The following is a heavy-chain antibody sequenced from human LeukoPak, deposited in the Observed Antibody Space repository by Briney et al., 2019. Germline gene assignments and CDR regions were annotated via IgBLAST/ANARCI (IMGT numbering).Heavy chain of an antibody. D-gene: IGHD3-22*01. J-gene: IGHJ3*02. Sequence: SETLSLTCTVSGGSISSHYWSWIRQPPGKGLECLGNIYYSGSTYYNPSLKSRVTISVDTCKIQLSLKLSSVTAADTAVYYCARVTYYYDSSGYYAGDAFDIWGQGTMVTVSS. CDR3: ARVTYYYDSSGYYAGDAFDI. V-gene: IGHV4-59*11. CDR2: IYYSGST. CDR1: GGSISSHY.